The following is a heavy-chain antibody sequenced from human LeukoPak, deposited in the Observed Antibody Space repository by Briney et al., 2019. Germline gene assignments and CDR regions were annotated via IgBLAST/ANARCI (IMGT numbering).Heavy chain of an antibody. V-gene: IGHV3-30*02. J-gene: IGHJ5*02. D-gene: IGHD6-13*01. Sequence: PGGSLRLSCAASGFTFSNYGMHWVRQAPGKGLEWVAFIRYDGSNKYYADSVKGRFTISRDNSKNTLYLQMNSLRAEDTAVYYCAKVAELPLIAADSNWFDPWGQETLVTVSS. CDR1: GFTFSNYG. CDR2: IRYDGSNK. CDR3: AKVAELPLIAADSNWFDP.